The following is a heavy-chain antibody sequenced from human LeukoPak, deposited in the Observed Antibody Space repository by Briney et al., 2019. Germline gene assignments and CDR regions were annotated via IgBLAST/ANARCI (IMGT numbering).Heavy chain of an antibody. J-gene: IGHJ4*02. CDR2: IYYGGST. CDR3: ARGPDSSGYYFDY. CDR1: GGSISSYY. Sequence: SETLSLTCTVSGGSISSYYWSWIRQPPGKGLEWIGYIYYGGSTNYNPSLKSRVTISVDTSKNQFSLKLSSVTAADTAVYYCARGPDSSGYYFDYWGQGTLVTVSS. D-gene: IGHD3-22*01. V-gene: IGHV4-59*01.